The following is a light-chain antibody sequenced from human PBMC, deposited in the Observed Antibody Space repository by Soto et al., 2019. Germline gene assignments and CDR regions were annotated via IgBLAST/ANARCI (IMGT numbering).Light chain of an antibody. J-gene: IGKJ4*01. Sequence: IQMTQSPSTLSASVGDRVTITCRASQSVSDWLAWYQQKPGNPPKLLIYDTSRLESAVPSRFSASGSGTEFTLTISSLQPEDFATYYCQQLNSYPLTFGGGTKVDIK. CDR2: DTS. CDR1: QSVSDW. V-gene: IGKV1-5*01. CDR3: QQLNSYPLT.